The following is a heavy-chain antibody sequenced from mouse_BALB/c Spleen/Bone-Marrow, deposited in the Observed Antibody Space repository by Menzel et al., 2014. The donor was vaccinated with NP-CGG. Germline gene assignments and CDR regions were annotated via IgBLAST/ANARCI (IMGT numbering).Heavy chain of an antibody. D-gene: IGHD1-1*01. CDR3: ARGLLLRADWYFDV. Sequence: EVQGVESGGGLVKPGESLKLSCAASGFTFGSYAMSWVRQTPEKRLEWVASITSGGSTYYPDSVKGRFTISRDNARNILYLQMSSLRSEDTAIYYCARGLLLRADWYFDVWGAGTTVTVSS. CDR2: ITSGGST. CDR1: GFTFGSYA. J-gene: IGHJ1*01. V-gene: IGHV5-6-5*01.